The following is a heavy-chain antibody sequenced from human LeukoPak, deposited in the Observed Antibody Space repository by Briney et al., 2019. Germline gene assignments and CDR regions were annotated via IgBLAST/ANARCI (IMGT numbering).Heavy chain of an antibody. D-gene: IGHD5-24*01. CDR3: ARQLYRDGYNTIDY. J-gene: IGHJ4*02. Sequence: SETLSLTCTVSGGSISSYYWSWIRQPPGKGLVWLGYIYYSGSTNYNPSLKSRVTISVDTSKNQFSLKLSSVTAADTAVYYCARQLYRDGYNTIDYWGQGTLVTVSS. V-gene: IGHV4-59*08. CDR1: GGSISSYY. CDR2: IYYSGST.